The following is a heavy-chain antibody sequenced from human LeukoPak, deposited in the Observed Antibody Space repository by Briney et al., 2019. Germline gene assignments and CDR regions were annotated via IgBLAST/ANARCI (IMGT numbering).Heavy chain of an antibody. CDR2: IKQDGGEK. CDR1: GFTFSSYA. Sequence: PGGSLRLSCAASGFTFSSYAMSWVRQAPGKGLEWVANIKQDGGEKYYVDSVKGRFTISRDNAKNSLYLQMNSLRAEDTAVYYCARARGSYSHDYWGQGTLVTVSS. V-gene: IGHV3-7*01. CDR3: ARARGSYSHDY. D-gene: IGHD1-26*01. J-gene: IGHJ4*02.